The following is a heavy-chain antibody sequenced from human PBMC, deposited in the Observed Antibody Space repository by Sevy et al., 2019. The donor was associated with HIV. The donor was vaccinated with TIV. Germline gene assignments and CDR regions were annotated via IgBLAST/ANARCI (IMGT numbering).Heavy chain of an antibody. CDR3: ARDGDIVVVPAAINGMDV. J-gene: IGHJ6*02. D-gene: IGHD2-2*01. CDR2: ISSSSTI. CDR1: GFTFSSYS. Sequence: GGSLRLSCAASGFTFSSYSMNWVHQAPGKGLEWVSYISSSSTIYYADSVKGRFTISRDNAKNSLYLQMNSLRDEDTAVYYCARDGDIVVVPAAINGMDVWGQGTTVTVSS. V-gene: IGHV3-48*02.